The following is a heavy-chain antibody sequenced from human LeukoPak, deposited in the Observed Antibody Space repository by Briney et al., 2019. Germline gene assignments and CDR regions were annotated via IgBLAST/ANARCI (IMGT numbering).Heavy chain of an antibody. Sequence: GGSLRLSCAASGCTFNGYWMSWVRQAPGKGQEWVAHVKENGNEQYYADSVEGRFTISRDNAKRSLFLQMNNLRVEDTAVYYCARGPGDFDASDIWGQRTMVTASS. CDR2: VKENGNEQ. CDR1: GCTFNGYW. CDR3: ARGPGDFDASDI. D-gene: IGHD1-26*01. J-gene: IGHJ3*02. V-gene: IGHV3-7*01.